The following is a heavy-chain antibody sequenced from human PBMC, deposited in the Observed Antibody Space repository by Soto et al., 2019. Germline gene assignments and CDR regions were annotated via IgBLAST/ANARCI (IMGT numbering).Heavy chain of an antibody. Sequence: SETLSLTSTVSGASISSTSSYWGWVRQSPGKGLEWIGSFFYNKNTYYNPSLKSRVSISVDTSKMQFSLNLTSVTAADTAVYYCARHVEWEIFYYFEHWGPGTPVTVS. CDR3: ARHVEWEIFYYFEH. CDR2: FFYNKNT. J-gene: IGHJ4*02. V-gene: IGHV4-39*01. D-gene: IGHD1-26*01. CDR1: GASISSTSSY.